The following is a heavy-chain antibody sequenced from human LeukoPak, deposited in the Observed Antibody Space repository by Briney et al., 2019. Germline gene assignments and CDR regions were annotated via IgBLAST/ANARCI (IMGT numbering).Heavy chain of an antibody. J-gene: IGHJ4*02. D-gene: IGHD1-1*01. CDR2: IGQDGTEK. CDR3: ARDRDGKDY. Sequence: GVSLRLSCADSGFAFNTYWVSWVRQAPGKGLKWVANIGQDGTEKHHVDSVKGRFTISRDNAKNSVFLQMNSLRAEDTAVYYCARDRDGKDYWGQGTLVTVSS. CDR1: GFAFNTYW. V-gene: IGHV3-7*03.